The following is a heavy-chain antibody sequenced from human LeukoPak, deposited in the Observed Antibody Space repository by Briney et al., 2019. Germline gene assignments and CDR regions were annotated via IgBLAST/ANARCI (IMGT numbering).Heavy chain of an antibody. Sequence: SETLSLTCSVSGGSISNYYWNWIRQPPGKGLEWIGYIYKSENTNYNPSLKSRVSISVDMSKNQLSLRLSSVTAADTAVYYCARGGDYVWGSYRLAYWGQGALVTVSS. CDR2: IYKSENT. CDR1: GGSISNYY. D-gene: IGHD3-16*02. J-gene: IGHJ4*02. CDR3: ARGGDYVWGSYRLAY. V-gene: IGHV4-59*01.